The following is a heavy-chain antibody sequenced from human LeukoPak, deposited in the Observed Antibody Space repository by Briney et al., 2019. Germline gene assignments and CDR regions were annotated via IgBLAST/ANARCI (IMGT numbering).Heavy chain of an antibody. V-gene: IGHV5-51*01. Sequence: GESLKISCKGSGYRFTRYYIGWVRQMPGKGLEWMGIIYPGDSDTRYSPSFQGQVTISADKSISTAYLQWSSLKASGTAMYYCARYRYCSGGNCYGPDYWGQGTLVTVSS. J-gene: IGHJ4*02. D-gene: IGHD2-15*01. CDR2: IYPGDSDT. CDR3: ARYRYCSGGNCYGPDY. CDR1: GYRFTRYY.